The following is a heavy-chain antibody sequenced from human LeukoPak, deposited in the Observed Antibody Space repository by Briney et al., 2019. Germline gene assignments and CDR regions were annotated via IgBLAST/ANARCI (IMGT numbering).Heavy chain of an antibody. CDR2: ISSSSTYR. CDR1: GFTFSSYS. Sequence: GGSLRLSCAASGFTFSSYSMSWVRQAPGKGLEWVSSISSSSTYRYYAASVKGRFTTSRDNAKNSLYLQMNSLRAEDTALYYCARGRYSGSYLLDYWGQRTLVTVSS. V-gene: IGHV3-21*01. D-gene: IGHD1-26*01. J-gene: IGHJ4*02. CDR3: ARGRYSGSYLLDY.